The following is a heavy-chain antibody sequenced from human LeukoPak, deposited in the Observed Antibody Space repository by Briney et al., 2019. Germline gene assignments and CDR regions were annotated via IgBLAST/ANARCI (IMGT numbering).Heavy chain of an antibody. D-gene: IGHD3-3*01. CDR2: ISAYNGNT. CDR3: ARDLRGEGYDFWSGPTHFDP. CDR1: GYTFTSYG. Sequence: ASVKVSCKASGYTFTSYGISWVRQAPGQGLEWMGWISAYNGNTNYAQKFQGRVTMTRDTSISTAYMELSRLRSDDTAVYYCARDLRGEGYDFWSGPTHFDPWGQGTLVTVSS. V-gene: IGHV1-18*01. J-gene: IGHJ5*02.